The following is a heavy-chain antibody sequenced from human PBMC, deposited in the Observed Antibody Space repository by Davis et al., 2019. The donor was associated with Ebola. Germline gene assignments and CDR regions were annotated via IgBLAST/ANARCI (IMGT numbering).Heavy chain of an antibody. D-gene: IGHD3-10*01. J-gene: IGHJ4*02. V-gene: IGHV4-39*01. Sequence: SETLSLTCTVSGGSISSSFYYWGWIRQPPGKGLEWIGSIYYSGSTYYNPSLKSRVTISVDTSKNQFSLKLSSVTAADTAVYDCARHSMVRGVIIPFDYWGQGTLVTVSS. CDR2: IYYSGST. CDR3: ARHSMVRGVIIPFDY. CDR1: GGSISSSFYY.